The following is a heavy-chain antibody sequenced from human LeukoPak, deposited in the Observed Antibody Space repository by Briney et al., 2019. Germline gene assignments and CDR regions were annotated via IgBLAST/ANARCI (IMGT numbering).Heavy chain of an antibody. CDR3: ARVLLMAPYYYMDV. CDR1: GYTFTSYG. CDR2: ISAYNGNT. D-gene: IGHD5-24*01. J-gene: IGHJ6*03. Sequence: ASVKVSRKASGYTFTSYGISWVRQAPGQGLEWMGWISAYNGNTNYAQKLQGRVTMTTDTSTSTAYMELRSLRSDDTAVYYCARVLLMAPYYYMDVWGKGTAVTVSS. V-gene: IGHV1-18*01.